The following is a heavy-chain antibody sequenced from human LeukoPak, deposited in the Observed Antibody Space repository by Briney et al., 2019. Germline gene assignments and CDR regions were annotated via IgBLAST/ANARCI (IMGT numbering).Heavy chain of an antibody. V-gene: IGHV3-23*01. CDR1: GFTFSSYA. CDR3: AKGRSGWPRVYFDY. J-gene: IGHJ4*02. Sequence: GGSLRLSCAASGFTFSSYAMRWVRQAPGKGLEWVSAISGSGGSTYYADSVKGRFTISRDNSKNTLYLQMNSLRAEDTAVYYCAKGRSGWPRVYFDYWGQGTLVTVSS. D-gene: IGHD6-19*01. CDR2: ISGSGGST.